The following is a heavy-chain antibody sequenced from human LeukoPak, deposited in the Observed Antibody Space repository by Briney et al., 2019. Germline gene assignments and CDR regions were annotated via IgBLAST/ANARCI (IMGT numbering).Heavy chain of an antibody. CDR2: ISGSDGST. CDR1: GFTFSSSW. Sequence: GGSLRLSCAASGFTFSSSWMSWVRQAPGKGLGWVSGISGSDGSTNYADSVKGRFTISRENSKNTLYLQMNSLRAEDTAVYYCAKDSAKKYDDYWGQGTLVTVSS. V-gene: IGHV3-23*01. J-gene: IGHJ4*02. CDR3: AKDSAKKYDDY. D-gene: IGHD2/OR15-2a*01.